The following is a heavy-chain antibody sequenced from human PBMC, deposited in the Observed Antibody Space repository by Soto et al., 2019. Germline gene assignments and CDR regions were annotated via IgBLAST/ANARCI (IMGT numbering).Heavy chain of an antibody. V-gene: IGHV3-33*01. CDR2: IWYDGSNK. CDR1: GFTFSYYG. CDR3: ARDRGSYGYCYGIDV. Sequence: QVQLVESGGGVVQPGRSLRLSCAASGFTFSYYGMHWVRQAPGKGLEWVAVIWYDGSNKFYADSVKGRFTISRDNSKNTLFLQMNRRRAEDTAVYYCARDRGSYGYCYGIDVWGQGTTVTVSS. D-gene: IGHD5-18*01. J-gene: IGHJ6*02.